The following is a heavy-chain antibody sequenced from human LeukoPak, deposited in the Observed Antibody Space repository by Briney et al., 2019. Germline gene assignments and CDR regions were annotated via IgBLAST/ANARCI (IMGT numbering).Heavy chain of an antibody. J-gene: IGHJ4*02. CDR2: IKSKIDGETT. CDR3: TTGYSDASHDGY. V-gene: IGHV3-15*07. Sequence: PGGSLRLSCAASGFTFSSYGMHWVRQAPGKGLEWVGRIKSKIDGETTDYAAPVKGRFTVSRDDSKNTLYLQMNSLKTEDTALYYCTTGYSDASHDGYWGQGTLVTVSS. D-gene: IGHD5-12*01. CDR1: GFTFSSYG.